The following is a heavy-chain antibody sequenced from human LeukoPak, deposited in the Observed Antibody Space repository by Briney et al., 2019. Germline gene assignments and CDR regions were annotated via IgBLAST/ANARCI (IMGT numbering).Heavy chain of an antibody. D-gene: IGHD7-27*01. J-gene: IGHJ5*02. V-gene: IGHV4-59*01. CDR2: IYYSGST. CDR1: GGSISSYY. Sequence: SETLSLTCTVSGGSISSYYWSWIRQPPGKGLEWIGYIYYSGSTNYNPSLKSRVTISVDTSKNQFSLKLSSVTAADTAVYYCARDVGKVRFDPWGQGTLVTVSS. CDR3: ARDVGKVRFDP.